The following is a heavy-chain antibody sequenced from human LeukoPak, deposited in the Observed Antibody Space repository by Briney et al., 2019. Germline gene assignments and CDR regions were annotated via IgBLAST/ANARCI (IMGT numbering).Heavy chain of an antibody. Sequence: SETLSLTCTVSGGSISSYQWNWIRQPAGKGLEWIGRIFISGSTNYNPSLKSRVTMSVDTSKNQFSLKLSSVTAADTAAYYCARATHSGSLAPFDFWGQGTLVTVSS. D-gene: IGHD1-26*01. CDR3: ARATHSGSLAPFDF. CDR1: GGSISSYQ. J-gene: IGHJ4*02. CDR2: IFISGST. V-gene: IGHV4-4*07.